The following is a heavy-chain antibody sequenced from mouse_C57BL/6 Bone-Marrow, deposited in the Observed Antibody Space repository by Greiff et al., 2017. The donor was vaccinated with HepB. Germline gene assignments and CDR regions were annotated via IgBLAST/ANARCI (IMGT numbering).Heavy chain of an antibody. J-gene: IGHJ1*03. CDR1: GYTFTSYG. CDR3: ARVRYYGSSNGYFDV. V-gene: IGHV1-81*01. D-gene: IGHD1-1*01. Sequence: QVQLKQSGAELARPGASVKLSCKASGYTFTSYGISWVKQRTGQGLEWIGEIYPRSGNTYYNEKFKGKATLTADKSSSTAYMELRSLTSEDSAVYFCARVRYYGSSNGYFDVWGTGTTVTVSS. CDR2: IYPRSGNT.